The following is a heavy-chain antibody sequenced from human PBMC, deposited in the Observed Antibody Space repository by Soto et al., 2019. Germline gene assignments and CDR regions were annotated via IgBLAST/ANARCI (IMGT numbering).Heavy chain of an antibody. CDR1: GGSISSGDYY. CDR3: ARGFENVVVPAARENWFDP. J-gene: IGHJ5*02. D-gene: IGHD2-2*01. Sequence: PSETLSLTCTVSGGSISSGDYYWSWIRQPPGKGLEWIGYIYYSGSTYYNPSLKSRVTISVDTSTNQFSLKLSSVTAADTAVYYCARGFENVVVPAARENWFDPWGQGTLVTVSS. CDR2: IYYSGST. V-gene: IGHV4-30-4*01.